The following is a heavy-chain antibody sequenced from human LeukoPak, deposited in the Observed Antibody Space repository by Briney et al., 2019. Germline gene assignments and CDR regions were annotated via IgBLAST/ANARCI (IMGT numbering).Heavy chain of an antibody. V-gene: IGHV3-7*01. CDR3: ARDRDCGDGGCYPHFDY. CDR1: GFTFRSNW. Sequence: VGALRLSCAASGFTFRSNWMSWVLQPPGKGLEWVANIRQDGSDKYYMDSVKGRFTISRDNAKTSLSLQMNSLRAEDTAVYYCARDRDCGDGGCYPHFDYWGQGVRVTVSS. CDR2: IRQDGSDK. J-gene: IGHJ4*02. D-gene: IGHD2-15*01.